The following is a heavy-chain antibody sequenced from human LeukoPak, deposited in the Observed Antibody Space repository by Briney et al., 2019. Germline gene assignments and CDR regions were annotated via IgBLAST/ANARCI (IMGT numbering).Heavy chain of an antibody. Sequence: SETLSLTCTVSGGSISSSYWSWIRQPPGKGLEWIGYIYHDGRTNYNPSLKRRVTISVDTSKDHFSLNLSSVTAADTAVYYCARGSHYYYYMDVWGKGTPVTVSS. CDR3: ARGSHYYYYMDV. V-gene: IGHV4-59*01. CDR2: IYHDGRT. J-gene: IGHJ6*03. CDR1: GGSISSSY.